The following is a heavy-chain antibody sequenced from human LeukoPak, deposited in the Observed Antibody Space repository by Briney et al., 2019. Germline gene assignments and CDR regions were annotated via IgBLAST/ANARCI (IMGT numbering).Heavy chain of an antibody. J-gene: IGHJ6*03. CDR3: ARAGDGSLRDFYYYMDV. Sequence: GGSLRLSCVASGFTFSSYALHWVRQAPGKGLEWAALISYDGSNKYYADSVRGRFTISRDNSKNRLYLQMHSLRVEDTAVYYCARAGDGSLRDFYYYMDVWGKGTTVTVSS. CDR1: GFTFSSYA. CDR2: ISYDGSNK. V-gene: IGHV3-30-3*01. D-gene: IGHD5-24*01.